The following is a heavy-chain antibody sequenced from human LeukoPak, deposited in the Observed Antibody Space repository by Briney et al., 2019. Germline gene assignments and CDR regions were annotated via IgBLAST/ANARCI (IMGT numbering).Heavy chain of an antibody. J-gene: IGHJ6*03. CDR1: GFTFSSYS. CDR2: ISSSSSYI. D-gene: IGHD3-3*01. Sequence: GGSLRLSCAASGFTFSSYSMNWVRQAPGKGLEWVSSISSSSSYIYYADSVKGRFTISRDNAKNSLYLQMNSLRAEDTALYYCARGGTYYDFWSGSGPYYMDVWAKGPRSPSP. V-gene: IGHV3-21*04. CDR3: ARGGTYYDFWSGSGPYYMDV.